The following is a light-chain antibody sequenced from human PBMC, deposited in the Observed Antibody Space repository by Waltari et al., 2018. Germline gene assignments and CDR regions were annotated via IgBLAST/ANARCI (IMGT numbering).Light chain of an antibody. V-gene: IGLV2-14*01. Sequence: QSALTQPASVSGSPGQSITISCTGTSSHAGTYHYVSWYQHHPDKAPQPVIYGVTNRPSGVSNRFSGSKSGNTASLTISGLQAEDEADYHCTSCTTSATWVFGGGTKLTVL. J-gene: IGLJ3*02. CDR2: GVT. CDR3: TSCTTSATWV. CDR1: SSHAGTYHY.